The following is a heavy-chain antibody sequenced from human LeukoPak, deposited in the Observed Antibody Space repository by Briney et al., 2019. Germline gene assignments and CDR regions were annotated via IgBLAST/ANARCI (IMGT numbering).Heavy chain of an antibody. Sequence: SETLSLTCTVSGGSLSSYYWSWIRQPPGKGLEWIGYIYYSGSTNYNPSLKSRVTISVDTSKNQFSLKLISVTAVDTAVYYCAKKPNSLYYFDYWGQGTLVTVSS. V-gene: IGHV4-59*12. CDR1: GGSLSSYY. CDR3: AKKPNSLYYFDY. D-gene: IGHD4-23*01. CDR2: IYYSGST. J-gene: IGHJ4*02.